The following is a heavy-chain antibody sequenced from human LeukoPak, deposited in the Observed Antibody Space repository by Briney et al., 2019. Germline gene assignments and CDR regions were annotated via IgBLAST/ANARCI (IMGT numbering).Heavy chain of an antibody. Sequence: KPSETLSLACTVSGASISSYCWSWLRQPPGQGLEWIGYIYYTGTTNYNPSLRSRVTISLDTSKNQFSLRLTSVTAADAAIYYCAAGHPVYFNFWGQGTLVTVSS. CDR2: IYYTGTT. J-gene: IGHJ4*02. V-gene: IGHV4-59*08. CDR3: AAGHPVYFNF. CDR1: GASISSYC.